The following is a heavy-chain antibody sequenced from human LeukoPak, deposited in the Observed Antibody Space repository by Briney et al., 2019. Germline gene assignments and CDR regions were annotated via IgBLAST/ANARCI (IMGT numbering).Heavy chain of an antibody. CDR2: ISGSGGST. CDR1: GFTFSSYA. Sequence: PGGSLRLSCAASGFTFSSYAMSWVRQAPGKGLEWVSAISGSGGSTYYADSVRGRFTISRDNSKSTLYLQMNSLRAEDTAVYYCAKDMPSSIAAPFDYWGQGTLVTVSS. J-gene: IGHJ4*02. D-gene: IGHD6-6*01. V-gene: IGHV3-23*01. CDR3: AKDMPSSIAAPFDY.